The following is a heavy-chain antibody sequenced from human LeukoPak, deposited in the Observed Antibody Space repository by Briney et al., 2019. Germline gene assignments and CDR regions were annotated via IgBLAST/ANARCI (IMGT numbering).Heavy chain of an antibody. Sequence: GGSLRLSCAASGFTFDDYAMHWVRQAPGKGLEWVSGISWNSGSIGYADSVKGRFTISRDNAKNSLYLQMNSLRAEDTAIYYCTRVGYIDEGIDYWGQGTLVTVSS. D-gene: IGHD5-24*01. CDR1: GFTFDDYA. V-gene: IGHV3-9*01. J-gene: IGHJ4*02. CDR2: ISWNSGSI. CDR3: TRVGYIDEGIDY.